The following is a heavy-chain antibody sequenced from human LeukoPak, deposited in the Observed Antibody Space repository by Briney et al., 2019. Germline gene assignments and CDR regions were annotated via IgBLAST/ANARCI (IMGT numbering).Heavy chain of an antibody. J-gene: IGHJ4*02. Sequence: PGGSLRLSCAASGFTFSSYSMNWVRQAPGKGLEWVSSISSSSSYIYYADSVKGRFTISRDNAKNSLYLQMNSLRAEDTAVYYCARSVIWSGDQQDYYFGYWGQGTLVTVSS. CDR2: ISSSSSYI. V-gene: IGHV3-21*01. CDR3: ARSVIWSGDQQDYYFGY. CDR1: GFTFSSYS. D-gene: IGHD3-3*01.